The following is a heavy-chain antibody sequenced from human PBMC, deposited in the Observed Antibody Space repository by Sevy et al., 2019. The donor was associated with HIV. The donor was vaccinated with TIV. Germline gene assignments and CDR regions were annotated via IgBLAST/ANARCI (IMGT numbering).Heavy chain of an antibody. CDR3: ARDGSGWFGDYYPLSSGMDV. J-gene: IGHJ6*02. D-gene: IGHD3-10*01. V-gene: IGHV3-13*01. Sequence: RGCLRLSCAASGFTFSSYDMHWVRQATGKGLEWVSAIGTAGDTYYPGSVKGRFTISREDAKNSLYLQMNSLRAGDTAVSYCARDGSGWFGDYYPLSSGMDVWGQGTTVTVSS. CDR2: IGTAGDT. CDR1: GFTFSSYD.